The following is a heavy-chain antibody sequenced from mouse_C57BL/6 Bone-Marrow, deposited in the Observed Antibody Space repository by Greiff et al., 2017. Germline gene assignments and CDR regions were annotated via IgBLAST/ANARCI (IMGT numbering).Heavy chain of an antibody. CDR1: GYTFTSYW. Sequence: QVQLQQPGAELVKPGASVKLSCKASGYTFTSYWMHWVKQRPGQGLEWIGMIHPNSGSTNYNEKFKSKATLTVDKSSSTAYMQLSSLTSEDSAVYYCASPLYYGSSYWYFDVWGTGTTVTVSS. CDR3: ASPLYYGSSYWYFDV. J-gene: IGHJ1*03. D-gene: IGHD1-1*01. CDR2: IHPNSGST. V-gene: IGHV1-64*01.